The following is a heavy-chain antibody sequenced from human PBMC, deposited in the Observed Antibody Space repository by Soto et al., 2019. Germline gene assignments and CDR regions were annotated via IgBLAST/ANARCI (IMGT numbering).Heavy chain of an antibody. D-gene: IGHD6-13*01. CDR3: ARFSSSWYDGYNWFDP. V-gene: IGHV1-18*01. CDR1: GYTFTSYG. Sequence: ASVKVSCKASGYTFTSYGISWVRQAPGQGLERMGWISAYNGNTNYAQKLQGRVTMTTDTSTSTAYMELRSLRSDDTAVYYCARFSSSWYDGYNWFDPWGQGTLVTVSS. CDR2: ISAYNGNT. J-gene: IGHJ5*02.